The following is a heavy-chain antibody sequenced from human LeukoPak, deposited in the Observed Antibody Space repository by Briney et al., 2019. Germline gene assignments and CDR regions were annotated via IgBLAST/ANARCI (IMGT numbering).Heavy chain of an antibody. Sequence: SGGSLRLSCAASGFTFSSYWMSWVRQAPGKGLEWVANIKQDGSEKYYVDSVKGRFTISRDNAKNSLYLQMNSLRAEDTAVYYCARDNYDFWSGYPKFYYYYYMDVWGEGTTVTDSS. J-gene: IGHJ6*03. CDR2: IKQDGSEK. CDR1: GFTFSSYW. D-gene: IGHD3-3*01. V-gene: IGHV3-7*01. CDR3: ARDNYDFWSGYPKFYYYYYMDV.